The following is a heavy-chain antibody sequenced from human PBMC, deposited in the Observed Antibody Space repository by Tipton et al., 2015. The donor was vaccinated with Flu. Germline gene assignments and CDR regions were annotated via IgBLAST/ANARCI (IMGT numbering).Heavy chain of an antibody. D-gene: IGHD3-16*01. CDR1: GFSVSTYY. J-gene: IGHJ5*01. CDR2: TYSGGAT. CDR3: ARDYGGNWFDS. V-gene: IGHV3-53*01. Sequence: QLVQSGGDLVQPGGSLRLSCAASGFSVSTYYMNWVRQAPGKGLEWVSITYSGGATYYADSVQGRFTVSTDTSKNTLYLQMNSLRGEDSAVYYCARDYGGNWFDSWGQGTLVTVSS.